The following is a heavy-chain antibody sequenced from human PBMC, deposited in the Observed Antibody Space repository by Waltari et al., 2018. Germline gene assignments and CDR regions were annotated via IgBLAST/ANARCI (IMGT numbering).Heavy chain of an antibody. CDR1: GGPFSSVG. V-gene: IGHV1-69*02. Sequence: QVQLVQSGAEVKQPGSSVKVSCKSSGGPFSSVGLHWLRQAPGQGLEWMGKIIPMPGITDYEQKFQGRLRITADRSTTRGYMELRSLGSEDTAIYYCARRVSTKGAFEVWGRGTLVTVSP. D-gene: IGHD5-12*01. CDR2: IIPMPGIT. CDR3: ARRVSTKGAFEV. J-gene: IGHJ3*01.